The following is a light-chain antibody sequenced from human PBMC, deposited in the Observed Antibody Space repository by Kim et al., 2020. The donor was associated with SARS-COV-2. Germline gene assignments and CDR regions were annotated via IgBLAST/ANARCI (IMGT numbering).Light chain of an antibody. CDR3: QQRSIWPPGFT. V-gene: IGKV3-11*01. CDR1: QSVSSY. CDR2: DAS. Sequence: PGERATHSCRASQSVSSYLAWYQQKPGQAPRLLIYDASNRATGIPARFSGSGSGTDFTLTISSLEPEDFAIYYCQQRSIWPPGFTFGPGTKVDIK. J-gene: IGKJ3*01.